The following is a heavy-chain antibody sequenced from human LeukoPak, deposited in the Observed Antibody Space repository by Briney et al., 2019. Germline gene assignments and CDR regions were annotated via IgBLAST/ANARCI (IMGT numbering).Heavy chain of an antibody. CDR1: QFTFDDYG. CDR3: ARDHMGATPYSAFDI. CDR2: INWNGDST. J-gene: IGHJ3*02. Sequence: GGSLRLSCAASQFTFDDYGMSWVRQAPGKGLEWVSGINWNGDSTTYSDSVKGRFTISRDNAKNSLYLQMNSLRAEDTALYYCARDHMGATPYSAFDIWGQGTMVTVSS. D-gene: IGHD1-26*01. V-gene: IGHV3-20*04.